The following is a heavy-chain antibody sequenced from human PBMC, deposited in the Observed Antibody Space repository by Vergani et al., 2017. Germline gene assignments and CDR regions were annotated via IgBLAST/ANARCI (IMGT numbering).Heavy chain of an antibody. Sequence: EVQLVQSGAEVKKPGESLKISCKGSGYSFTSYWIGWVRQMPEKGLEWMGIIYPDDSDTRYSPSFQGQVTISADKSISTAYLQWSSLKASDTVIYYCARQFSWSGSSHYGMDVWGQGTTVTVSS. D-gene: IGHD1-26*01. V-gene: IGHV5-51*01. CDR2: IYPDDSDT. CDR1: GYSFTSYW. CDR3: ARQFSWSGSSHYGMDV. J-gene: IGHJ6*02.